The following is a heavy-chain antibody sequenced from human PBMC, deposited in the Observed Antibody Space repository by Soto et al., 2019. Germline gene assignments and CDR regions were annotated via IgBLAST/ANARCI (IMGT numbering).Heavy chain of an antibody. D-gene: IGHD2-2*01. Sequence: SETLSLTCAVYGGSFSGYYWSWIRQPPGKGLEWIGEINHSGSTNYNPSLKSRVTISVDTSKNQFSLKLSSVTAADTAVYYCARVSVVPAAKGPFDPWGQRTLVTVSS. CDR3: ARVSVVPAAKGPFDP. J-gene: IGHJ5*02. CDR1: GGSFSGYY. V-gene: IGHV4-34*01. CDR2: INHSGST.